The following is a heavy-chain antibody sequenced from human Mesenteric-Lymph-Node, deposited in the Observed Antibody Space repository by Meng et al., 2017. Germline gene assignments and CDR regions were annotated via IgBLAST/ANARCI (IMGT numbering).Heavy chain of an antibody. CDR3: ASIRLSRDY. CDR1: GDSISGYY. V-gene: IGHV4-4*07. Sequence: ESLKISCTVAGDSISGYYWSWVRQSAGKGLEWIGRMSTSGGTYYNPSLKSRVTMSVDTSKNQFSLELRSVTAADTAVYYCASIRLSRDYWGQGRLVTVSS. J-gene: IGHJ4*02. CDR2: MSTSGGT. D-gene: IGHD2-15*01.